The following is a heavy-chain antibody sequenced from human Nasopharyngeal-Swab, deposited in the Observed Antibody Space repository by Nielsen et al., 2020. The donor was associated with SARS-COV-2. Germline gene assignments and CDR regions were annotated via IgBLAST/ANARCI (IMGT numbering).Heavy chain of an antibody. CDR1: GFTFSSYA. Sequence: GESLKISCAASGFTFSSYAMHWVRQAPGKGLEWVSAISGSGGSTYYADSVKGRFTISRDNSKNTLYLQMNSLRAEDTAVYYCAKGHSSSWPDYYYYGMDVWGQGTTVTVSS. CDR2: ISGSGGST. J-gene: IGHJ6*02. V-gene: IGHV3-23*01. D-gene: IGHD6-13*01. CDR3: AKGHSSSWPDYYYYGMDV.